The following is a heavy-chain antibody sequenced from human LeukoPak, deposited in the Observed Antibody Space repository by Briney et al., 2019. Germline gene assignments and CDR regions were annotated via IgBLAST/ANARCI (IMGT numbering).Heavy chain of an antibody. Sequence: SDTLSLTCTLSARSINNYYWGWIRQPPGKGMEWIGYIPYSGRTNYNPSLKSRVTISLDTSKNQFSLELSSVTAADTALYYCARQIYYYDRSVYHSRIDCWGQGTLVTVPS. V-gene: IGHV4-59*08. J-gene: IGHJ4*01. CDR2: IPYSGRT. D-gene: IGHD3-22*01. CDR1: ARSINNYY. CDR3: ARQIYYYDRSVYHSRIDC.